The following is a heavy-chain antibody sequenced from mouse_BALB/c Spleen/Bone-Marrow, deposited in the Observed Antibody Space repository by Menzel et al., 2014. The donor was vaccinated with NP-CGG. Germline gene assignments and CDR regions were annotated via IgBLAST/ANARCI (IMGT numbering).Heavy chain of an antibody. CDR1: GYTFTSYW. CDR2: IDPSDSYT. CDR3: TRSRDYGNWFAY. V-gene: IGHV1S127*01. J-gene: IGHJ3*01. D-gene: IGHD2-1*01. Sequence: QVQLQQSGAELVKPGASVKMSCKASGYTFTSYWMHWVKQRPGQGPEWIGVIDPSDSYTSYNQKFKGKATLTVDTSSSTAYMQLSSLTSEDSAVYYCTRSRDYGNWFAYWGQGTLVTVSA.